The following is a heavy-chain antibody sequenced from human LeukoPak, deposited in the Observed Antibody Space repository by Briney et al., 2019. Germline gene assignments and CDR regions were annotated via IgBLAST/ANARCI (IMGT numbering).Heavy chain of an antibody. D-gene: IGHD2/OR15-2a*01. V-gene: IGHV3-7*04. J-gene: IGHJ4*02. CDR3: ARDPYFSFDY. CDR1: GFTFSSYW. CDR2: IKQDGSEK. Sequence: PGGPLRLSCAVTGFTFSSYWMCWVRQAPGKGLEWVANIKQDGSEKYYVDSVKGRFTISRDNAKNSLYLQMNSLRAEDTAVYYCARDPYFSFDYWGQGTLVTVSS.